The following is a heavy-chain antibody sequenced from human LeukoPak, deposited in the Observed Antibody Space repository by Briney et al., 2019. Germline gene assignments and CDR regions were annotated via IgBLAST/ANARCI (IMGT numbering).Heavy chain of an antibody. Sequence: SETLSLTCTVSGASISSYYWSWIRQPPGKGLEWIGYIYYSGSTNYNPSLKSRITISVDTSKNQFSLKLSSVTTTDTAVYYFTRFGSNWLNLVGPLGQGTLVTVSS. V-gene: IGHV4-59*01. CDR3: TRFGSNWLNLVGP. CDR1: GASISSYY. CDR2: IYYSGST. D-gene: IGHD1-26*01. J-gene: IGHJ5*02.